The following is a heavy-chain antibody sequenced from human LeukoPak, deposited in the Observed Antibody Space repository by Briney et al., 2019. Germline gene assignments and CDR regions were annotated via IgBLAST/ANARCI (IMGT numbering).Heavy chain of an antibody. CDR1: GGSISSYY. CDR3: ARESGYGSGSYYNGDSWFDP. D-gene: IGHD3-10*01. J-gene: IGHJ5*02. V-gene: IGHV4-4*07. CDR2: IYTSGST. Sequence: PSETLSLTCTVSGGSISSYYWSWIRQPAGKGLEWLGRIYTSGSTNYNPSLKSRVTMSVDTSKNQFSLKLSSVTAADTAVYYCARESGYGSGSYYNGDSWFDPWGQGTLVTVSS.